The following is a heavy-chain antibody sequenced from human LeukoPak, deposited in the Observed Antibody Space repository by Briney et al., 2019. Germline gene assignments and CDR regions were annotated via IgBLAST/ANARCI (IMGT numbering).Heavy chain of an antibody. D-gene: IGHD5-12*01. CDR3: ARAWGSYSGYDQNWFDP. V-gene: IGHV4-4*07. Sequence: PSETLSLTCTVSGGSISSYYWSWIRQPAGKGLEWIGHIYTNGSTKYKSSLKSRVTMSVDTTKNQLSLKLSSVTAADTAVYYCARAWGSYSGYDQNWFDPWGQGTLVTVSS. CDR1: GGSISSYY. CDR2: IYTNGST. J-gene: IGHJ5*02.